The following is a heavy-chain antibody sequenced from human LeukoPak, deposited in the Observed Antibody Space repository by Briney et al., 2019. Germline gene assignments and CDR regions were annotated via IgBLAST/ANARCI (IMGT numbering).Heavy chain of an antibody. Sequence: GGSLRLSCAASGFPFSVFYMSWVRQAPGKGLEWLAYISSGSRYTLYADSVGGRFTVSRDDAQNLLYLQMNSLRAEDTAIYCCARDRAGSGNYYNNPHGLDPWGQGTTVIVSS. CDR3: ARDRAGSGNYYNNPHGLDP. D-gene: IGHD3-10*01. J-gene: IGHJ6*02. V-gene: IGHV3-11*05. CDR2: ISSGSRYT. CDR1: GFPFSVFY.